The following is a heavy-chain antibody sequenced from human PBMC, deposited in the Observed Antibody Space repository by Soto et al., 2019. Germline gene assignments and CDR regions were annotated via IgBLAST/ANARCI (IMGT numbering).Heavy chain of an antibody. CDR3: ASQRPMVTTFDY. J-gene: IGHJ4*02. D-gene: IGHD4-17*01. CDR1: GWSFSGYY. Sequence: SETLSLTCAFYGWSFSGYYWSWIRQPPGKGLEWTGEINQSGSTNYKPSLKSRVSMSVDTSKNQFSLRLSSVTAADTAVYYCASQRPMVTTFDYWGLGTPVTVSS. V-gene: IGHV4-34*01. CDR2: INQSGST.